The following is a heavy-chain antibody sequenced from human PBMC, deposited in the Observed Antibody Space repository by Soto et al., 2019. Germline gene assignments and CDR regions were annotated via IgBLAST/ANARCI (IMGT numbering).Heavy chain of an antibody. J-gene: IGHJ5*02. CDR2: INHSGST. CDR3: ARDGYDFWSGYNWFDP. V-gene: IGHV4-34*01. D-gene: IGHD3-3*01. Sequence: SETLSLTCAVYGGSFSGYYWSWIRQPPGKGLEWIGEINHSGSTNYNPSLKSRVTISVDTSKNQFSLKLSSVTAADTAVYYCARDGYDFWSGYNWFDPWGQGTLVTVSS. CDR1: GGSFSGYY.